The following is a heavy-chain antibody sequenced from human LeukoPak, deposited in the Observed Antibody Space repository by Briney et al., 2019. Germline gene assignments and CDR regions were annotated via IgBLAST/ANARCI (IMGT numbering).Heavy chain of an antibody. D-gene: IGHD2-15*01. CDR2: INTDGSST. CDR1: GFTFSRYW. V-gene: IGHV3-74*01. CDR3: ARAHCSGGSCYSGDLVDY. J-gene: IGHJ4*02. Sequence: GGSLRLSCAASGFTFSRYWMHWDRQAPGKGLVWVSRINTDGSSTSYADSVKGRFTISRDNAKNTLYLQMNSLRAEDTAVYYCARAHCSGGSCYSGDLVDYWGQGTLVTVSS.